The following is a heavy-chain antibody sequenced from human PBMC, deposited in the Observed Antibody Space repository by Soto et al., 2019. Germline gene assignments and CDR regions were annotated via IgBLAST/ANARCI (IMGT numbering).Heavy chain of an antibody. CDR1: GGTFSSYA. Sequence: GASVKVSCKASGGTFSSYAINWVRQAPGQGLEWMGGIIPMFGTTKYAQRFQGRLTVSADESTSTAYMGLSSLRSEDTAVYYCARGVVVVAASQLGWFDPWGQGTLVTVSS. CDR2: IIPMFGTT. V-gene: IGHV1-69*13. CDR3: ARGVVVVAASQLGWFDP. D-gene: IGHD2-15*01. J-gene: IGHJ5*02.